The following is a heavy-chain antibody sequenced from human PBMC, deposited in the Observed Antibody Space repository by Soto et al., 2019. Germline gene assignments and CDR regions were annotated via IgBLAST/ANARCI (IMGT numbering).Heavy chain of an antibody. V-gene: IGHV6-1*01. CDR1: GDSVSINSAA. J-gene: IGHJ4*02. D-gene: IGHD2-2*01. Sequence: SQTLSLTCAISGDSVSINSAAWNWIRQSPSRGLECLGRTYYRSNWYNEYAVSVKSRITINPDTSKNQFSLQLNSVTPEDTAVYYCAREFSVVVPAAISELNKDYWGQGTLVTVSS. CDR3: AREFSVVVPAAISELNKDY. CDR2: TYYRSNWYN.